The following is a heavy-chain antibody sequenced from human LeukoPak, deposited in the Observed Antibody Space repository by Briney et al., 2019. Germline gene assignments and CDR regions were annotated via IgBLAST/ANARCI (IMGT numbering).Heavy chain of an antibody. J-gene: IGHJ5*02. V-gene: IGHV4-31*03. D-gene: IGHD2-15*01. Sequence: SQTLSLTCTVSGGSISSGGYHWSWIRQHPGKGLEWIGCIYYSGSTYYNPSLKSRVTISVDTSKNQFSLRLSSVTAADTAVYYCARGVARGANWFDPWGQGTLVTVSS. CDR3: ARGVARGANWFDP. CDR2: IYYSGST. CDR1: GGSISSGGYH.